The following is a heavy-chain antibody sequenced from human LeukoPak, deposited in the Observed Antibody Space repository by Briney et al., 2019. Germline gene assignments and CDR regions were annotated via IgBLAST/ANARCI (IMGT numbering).Heavy chain of an antibody. CDR3: ARDLRGKRDN. Sequence: GGSLRLSCAGSGFTFSTYWLRRIRQAPGMGLVWVSRINPDGSTTDYADSVKGRFTISRDNAKNTQYLQMNSLRAEDTAVYYCARDLRGKRDNWGQGTLVTVSS. CDR2: INPDGSTT. CDR1: GFTFSTYW. J-gene: IGHJ4*02. V-gene: IGHV3-74*01. D-gene: IGHD3-10*01.